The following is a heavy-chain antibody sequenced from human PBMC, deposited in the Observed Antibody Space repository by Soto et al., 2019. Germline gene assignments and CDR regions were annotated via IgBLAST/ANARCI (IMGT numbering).Heavy chain of an antibody. D-gene: IGHD2-8*01. CDR1: GYTLTELS. Sequence: ASVKVCGEVSGYTLTELSIHWVRQAPGKGLEWMGGFDPEDGETIYAQKFQGRVTMTEDTSTDTAYMELSSLRSEDTAVYYCATLFYCTNGVCSPYYFDYWGQGTLVTVSS. V-gene: IGHV1-24*01. CDR3: ATLFYCTNGVCSPYYFDY. CDR2: FDPEDGET. J-gene: IGHJ4*02.